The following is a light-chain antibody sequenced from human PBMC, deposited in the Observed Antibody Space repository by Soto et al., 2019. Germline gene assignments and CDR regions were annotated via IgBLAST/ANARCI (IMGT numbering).Light chain of an antibody. CDR2: GAS. V-gene: IGKV3-20*01. J-gene: IGKJ3*01. CDR1: QSVASSY. CDR3: QQYGNSHFT. Sequence: EILLRESPGSLCLSPGQTATLSCRASQSVASSYLAWYQQKPGPAPRLVSHGASSRATGIPDRFSGSGSGTDFILTISRLEPEDFAVYYCQQYGNSHFTFGPGTKVDIK.